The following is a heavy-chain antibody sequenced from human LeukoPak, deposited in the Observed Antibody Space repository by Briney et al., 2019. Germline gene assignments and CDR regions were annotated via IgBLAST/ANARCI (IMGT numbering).Heavy chain of an antibody. Sequence: PGGSLRLSCAASGFTFSSYGMHWVRQAPGKGLEWVAVISYDGSNKYYADSVKGRFTNSRDNSKNTLYLQMNSLRAEDTAVYYCARVKCSSTSCSRYYFDYWGQGTLVTVSS. CDR1: GFTFSSYG. CDR2: ISYDGSNK. D-gene: IGHD2-2*01. V-gene: IGHV3-30*03. CDR3: ARVKCSSTSCSRYYFDY. J-gene: IGHJ4*02.